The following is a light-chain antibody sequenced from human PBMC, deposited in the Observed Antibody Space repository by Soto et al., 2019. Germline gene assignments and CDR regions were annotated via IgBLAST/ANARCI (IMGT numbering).Light chain of an antibody. J-gene: IGKJ3*01. V-gene: IGKV3-15*01. CDR2: GAS. Sequence: ETALTQSPATLSVSPGERAILSCRASQSVGSNLACYQHKPGLAPRLLIYGASTRPSGIPARCSGSGSVTVFTLTISSLQSEDFGGYYYQEYDDRPPYTFVPGNRVDMK. CDR1: QSVGSN. CDR3: QEYDDRPPYT.